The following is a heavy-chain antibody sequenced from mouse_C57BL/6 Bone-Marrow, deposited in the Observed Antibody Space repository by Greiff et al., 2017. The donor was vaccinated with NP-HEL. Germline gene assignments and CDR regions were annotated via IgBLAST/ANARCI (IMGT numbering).Heavy chain of an antibody. CDR1: GYTFTSYW. Sequence: QVQLQQPGAELVMPGASVKLSCKASGYTFTSYWMHWVKQRPGQGLEWIGEIDPSDSYTNYNQKVKGKSTLTVDKSSSTAYMQLSSLTSDDSAVYYCARSGTRYCDVWGTGTTVTVSS. CDR3: ARSGTRYCDV. D-gene: IGHD4-1*01. CDR2: IDPSDSYT. J-gene: IGHJ1*03. V-gene: IGHV1-69*01.